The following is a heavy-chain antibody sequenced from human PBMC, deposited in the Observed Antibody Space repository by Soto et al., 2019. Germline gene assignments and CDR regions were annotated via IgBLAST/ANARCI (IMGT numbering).Heavy chain of an antibody. Sequence: EVQLVESGGGLVKPGGSLRLSCAASGFTFSSYSMNWVRQAPGKGLEWVSSISSSSSYIYYADSVKGRFTTSRDNANNSLFLQMNSVRDEDTAVYCCACPNGGELFRGWGQGTLVIVSS. J-gene: IGHJ4*02. V-gene: IGHV3-21*01. CDR3: ACPNGGELFRG. CDR2: ISSSSSYI. CDR1: GFTFSSYS. D-gene: IGHD3-10*01.